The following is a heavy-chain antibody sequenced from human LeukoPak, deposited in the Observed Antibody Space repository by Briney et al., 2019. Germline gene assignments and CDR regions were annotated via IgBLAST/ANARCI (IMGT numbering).Heavy chain of an antibody. D-gene: IGHD2/OR15-2a*01. CDR1: GFTFSSYA. Sequence: PGGSLRLSCAASGFTFSSYAMSWVRQAPGKGLEWVSIISSSGDSTYYADSVKGRFTISRDNSKNTLYLQMNSLRVEDTAVYYCARVLKNFYDAKWFDPWGQGTLVTVSS. J-gene: IGHJ5*02. V-gene: IGHV3-23*01. CDR3: ARVLKNFYDAKWFDP. CDR2: ISSSGDST.